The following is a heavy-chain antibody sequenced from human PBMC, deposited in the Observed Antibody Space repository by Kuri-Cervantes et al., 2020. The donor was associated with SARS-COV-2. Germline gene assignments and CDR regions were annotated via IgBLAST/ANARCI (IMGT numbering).Heavy chain of an antibody. CDR1: GYTFTSYG. CDR2: ISAYNGNT. Sequence: ALVTVSCKASGYTFTSYGISWVRQAPEQGLEWMGWISAYNGNTNYAQKLQGRVTMTTDTSTSTAYMELRSLRSDDTAVYYCARDPSMGSTTDAFDIWGQGTMVTVSS. J-gene: IGHJ3*02. D-gene: IGHD2/OR15-2a*01. CDR3: ARDPSMGSTTDAFDI. V-gene: IGHV1-18*01.